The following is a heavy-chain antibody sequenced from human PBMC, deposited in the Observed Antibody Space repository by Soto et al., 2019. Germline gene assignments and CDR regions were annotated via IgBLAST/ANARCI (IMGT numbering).Heavy chain of an antibody. CDR1: GYTFTRCG. Sequence: VSCKAAGYTFTRCGISWVRQAPGQGLEWMGWISAYNGNTNYAQKLQGRVTMTTDTSTSTAYMELRSLRSDDTAVYYCAKDGRGAFDYWGQGTLVTVSS. J-gene: IGHJ4*02. CDR3: AKDGRGAFDY. D-gene: IGHD3-10*01. V-gene: IGHV1-18*01. CDR2: ISAYNGNT.